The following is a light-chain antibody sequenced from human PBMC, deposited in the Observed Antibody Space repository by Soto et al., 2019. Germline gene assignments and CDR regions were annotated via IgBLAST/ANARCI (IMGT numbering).Light chain of an antibody. CDR3: AGWDERLSWV. CDR2: RND. J-gene: IGLJ3*02. Sequence: QSVLTQPPSVSGTPGQRITISCSGGTSNIGTNYVYWFQHLPGTAPKLLIYRNDQRPSGVPERFSGSKSGTSASLAISGLRPDDEADYYCAGWDERLSWVFGGGTKVTVL. CDR1: TSNIGTNY. V-gene: IGLV1-47*01.